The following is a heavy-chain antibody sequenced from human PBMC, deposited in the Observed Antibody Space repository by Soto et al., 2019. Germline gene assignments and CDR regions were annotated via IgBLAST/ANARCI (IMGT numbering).Heavy chain of an antibody. Sequence: GGSLRLSCAASGFTLSRKGMHWVRQAPGKGLEWVAVISYDGSNKYYGDSVKGRFTISRDNSKNTVSLQMNSLRAEDTAVYYCAKDALTVAGPQRGSLDVWGQGTTVTAP. CDR2: ISYDGSNK. J-gene: IGHJ6*02. D-gene: IGHD6-19*01. V-gene: IGHV3-30*18. CDR3: AKDALTVAGPQRGSLDV. CDR1: GFTLSRKG.